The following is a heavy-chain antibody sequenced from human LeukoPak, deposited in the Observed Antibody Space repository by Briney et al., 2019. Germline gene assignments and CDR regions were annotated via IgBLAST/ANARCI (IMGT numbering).Heavy chain of an antibody. CDR2: IYYSGST. CDR3: ARDSRAYNLFCFDY. V-gene: IGHV4-59*01. CDR1: GGSISSYY. J-gene: IGHJ4*02. D-gene: IGHD5-24*01. Sequence: PSETLSLTCTVSGGSISSYYWSWIRQPPGKGLEWIGYIYYSGSTNYNPSLKSRVTISVDTSKNQFSLKLSSVTAADTAVYYCARDSRAYNLFCFDYGGRETLVTVSS.